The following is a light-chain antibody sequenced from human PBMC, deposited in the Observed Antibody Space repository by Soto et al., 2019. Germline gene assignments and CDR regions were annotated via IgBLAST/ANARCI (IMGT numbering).Light chain of an antibody. CDR2: AAS. J-gene: IGKJ5*01. Sequence: DIQMTQSPSVMSASVGDRVTISCRASQGINSYLAWFQQKLWKAPKLLIYAASSLQSGVPSRFSGSGSGTDFTLTISSLQPEDFATYYCQQSYSTPITFGQGTRLEIK. V-gene: IGKV1-39*01. CDR3: QQSYSTPIT. CDR1: QGINSY.